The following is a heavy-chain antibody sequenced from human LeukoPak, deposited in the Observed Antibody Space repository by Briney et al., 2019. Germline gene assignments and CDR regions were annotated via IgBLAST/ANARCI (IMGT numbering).Heavy chain of an antibody. D-gene: IGHD6-13*01. V-gene: IGHV3-9*01. CDR3: VKLTAAGFVDH. J-gene: IGHJ4*02. CDR1: GFTFDDYA. CDR2: IGWNSGGI. Sequence: GGSLRLSCAASGFTFDDYAMHWVRQAPGKGLEWVSGIGWNSGGIVYADFVKGRFTISRDNAKNSLSLQMNSLRAEDTAFYCVKLTAAGFVDHWGQGTLVTVSS.